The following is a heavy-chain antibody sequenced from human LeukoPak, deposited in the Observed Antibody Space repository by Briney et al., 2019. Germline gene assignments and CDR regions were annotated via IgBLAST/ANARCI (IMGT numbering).Heavy chain of an antibody. Sequence: ASVKVSCKASGYTFTSYDINWVRQATGQGLEWMGWMNPNSGNTGYAQKFQGRVTMTRNTSISTAYMELSSLRSEDTAVYYCARVGYDFWSGYSGNWFDPWGQGTLVTVSS. CDR1: GYTFTSYD. CDR3: ARVGYDFWSGYSGNWFDP. CDR2: MNPNSGNT. V-gene: IGHV1-8*01. D-gene: IGHD3-3*01. J-gene: IGHJ5*02.